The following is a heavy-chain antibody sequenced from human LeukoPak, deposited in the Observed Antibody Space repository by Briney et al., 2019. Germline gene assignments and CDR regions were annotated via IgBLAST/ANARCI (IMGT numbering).Heavy chain of an antibody. D-gene: IGHD5-24*01. CDR2: IYTSGST. Sequence: SQTLSLTCTVSGGSISSGSYYWSWIRQPAGKGLEWIGRIYTSGSTNYNPSLKSRVTISVDTSKNQFSLKLSSVTAADTAVYYCARHKNGSPDYWGQGTLVTVSS. V-gene: IGHV4-61*02. CDR3: ARHKNGSPDY. CDR1: GGSISSGSYY. J-gene: IGHJ4*02.